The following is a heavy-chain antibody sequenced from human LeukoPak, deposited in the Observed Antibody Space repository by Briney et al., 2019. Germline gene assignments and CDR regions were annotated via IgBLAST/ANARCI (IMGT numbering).Heavy chain of an antibody. CDR2: IGGSGGST. CDR1: GFTFSSCA. J-gene: IGHJ4*02. CDR3: AKTSSGDDSSGYYSY. V-gene: IGHV3-23*01. Sequence: GGSLRLSCAASGFTFSSCAMSWVRQAPGKGLEWVSAIGGSGGSTYYADSVKGRFTISRDNSKNTLYLQMNSLRAEDTAVYYCAKTSSGDDSSGYYSYWGQGTLVTVSS. D-gene: IGHD3-22*01.